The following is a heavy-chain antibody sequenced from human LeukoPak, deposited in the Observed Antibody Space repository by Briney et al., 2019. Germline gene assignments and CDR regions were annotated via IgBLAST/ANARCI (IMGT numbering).Heavy chain of an antibody. D-gene: IGHD2-15*01. Sequence: TGGSLRLSCAASGFTFSSYSMNWVRQAPGKGLEWVSSISSSSSYIYYADSVKGRFTISRDNAKNSLYLQMNSLRAEDTAVYYCARDPVDLMGFCGGSCSDYWGQGTLVTVSS. V-gene: IGHV3-21*01. CDR2: ISSSSSYI. J-gene: IGHJ4*02. CDR3: ARDPVDLMGFCGGSCSDY. CDR1: GFTFSSYS.